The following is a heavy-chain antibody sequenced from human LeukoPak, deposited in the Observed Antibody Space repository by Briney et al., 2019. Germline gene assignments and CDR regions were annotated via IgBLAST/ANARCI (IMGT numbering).Heavy chain of an antibody. J-gene: IGHJ6*03. CDR3: AREGPRDYGSGSYFYYYYYMDV. CDR2: IYHSGST. Sequence: PSETLSLTCAVSGYSISSGYYWGWIRQPPGKGLEWIGSIYHSGSTYYNPSLKSRVTISVDTSRNQFSLKLTSVTAADTAVYYCAREGPRDYGSGSYFYYYYYMDVWGKGTTVTVSS. D-gene: IGHD3-10*01. CDR1: GYSISSGYY. V-gene: IGHV4-38-2*02.